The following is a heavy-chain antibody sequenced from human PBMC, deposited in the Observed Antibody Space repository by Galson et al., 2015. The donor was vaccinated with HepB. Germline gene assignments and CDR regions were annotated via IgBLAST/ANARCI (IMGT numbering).Heavy chain of an antibody. J-gene: IGHJ3*02. Sequence: LSLTCTVSGGSISSGGYYWSWIRQHPGKGLEWIGYIYYSGSTYYNPSLKSRVTISVDTSKNQFSLKLSSVTAADTAVYYCASGYCSGGSCFVDAFDIWGQGTMVTVSS. CDR2: IYYSGST. CDR1: GGSISSGGYY. D-gene: IGHD2-15*01. CDR3: ASGYCSGGSCFVDAFDI. V-gene: IGHV4-31*03.